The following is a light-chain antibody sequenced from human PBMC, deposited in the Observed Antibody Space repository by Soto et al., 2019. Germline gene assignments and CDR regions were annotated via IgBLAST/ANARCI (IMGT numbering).Light chain of an antibody. CDR2: DTT. J-gene: IGLJ3*02. CDR1: TGAVTSGHF. Sequence: QAVVTQEPSLTVSPGGTVTLTCGSSTGAVTSGHFPYWFQQRPGQAPRTLIYDTTMKQSWTPARFSGSLLGVRAALTLSGAQPEDEADYCCLLTYSSARVFGGGTKLTVL. V-gene: IGLV7-46*01. CDR3: LLTYSSARV.